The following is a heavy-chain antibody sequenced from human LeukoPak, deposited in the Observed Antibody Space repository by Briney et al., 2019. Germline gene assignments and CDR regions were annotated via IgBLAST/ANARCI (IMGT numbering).Heavy chain of an antibody. J-gene: IGHJ3*02. CDR1: GFTFSSYA. CDR2: ISGSGGST. V-gene: IGHV3-23*01. D-gene: IGHD3-9*01. CDR3: ARGTYYDILTGPFADAFDI. Sequence: PGGSLRLSCAASGFTFSSYAMSWVRQAPGKGLEWVSAISGSGGSTYYADSVKGRFTISRDNSKNTLYLQMNSLRAEDTAVYYCARGTYYDILTGPFADAFDIWGQGTMVTVSS.